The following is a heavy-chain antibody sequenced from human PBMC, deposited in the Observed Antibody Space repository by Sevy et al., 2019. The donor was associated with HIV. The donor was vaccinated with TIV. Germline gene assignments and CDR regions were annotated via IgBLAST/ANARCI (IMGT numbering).Heavy chain of an antibody. J-gene: IGHJ2*01. CDR3: ARHSIAARSWYFDL. CDR2: LYDGGRT. Sequence: SETLSLTCTVSGASISNYYWSWIRQPPGKGLEWIAYLYDGGRTNYNPSLKSRVTISVDKSKNQFSLKLISVTAADTAVYYCARHSIAARSWYFDLWGRGTLVTVSS. CDR1: GASISNYY. D-gene: IGHD6-6*01. V-gene: IGHV4-59*01.